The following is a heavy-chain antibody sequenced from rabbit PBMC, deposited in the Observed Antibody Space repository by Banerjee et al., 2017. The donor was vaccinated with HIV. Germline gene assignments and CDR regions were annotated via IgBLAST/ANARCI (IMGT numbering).Heavy chain of an antibody. D-gene: IGHD6-1*01. CDR1: GFSFSSSYY. J-gene: IGHJ6*01. Sequence: QSLEESGGDLVKPGASLTLTCTASGFSFSSSYYMCWVRQAPGKGLEWIGCIYTGSSGSTYYASWAKGRFTISKTSSTTVTLQMTSLTAADTATYFCARASYAGYAGCAYALWGQGTLVTVS. V-gene: IGHV1S40*01. CDR2: IYTGSSGST. CDR3: ARASYAGYAGCAYAL.